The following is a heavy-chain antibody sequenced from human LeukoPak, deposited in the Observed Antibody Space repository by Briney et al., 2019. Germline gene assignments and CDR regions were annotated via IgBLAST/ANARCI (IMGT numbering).Heavy chain of an antibody. CDR1: GGSFSGYY. CDR3: ARSYSSRSPIDY. V-gene: IGHV4-34*01. CDR2: INHSGST. D-gene: IGHD6-13*01. Sequence: SETLSLTCAVYGGSFSGYYWSWLRQPPGKGLEWIGEINHSGSTNYNPSLKSRVTISVDTSKNQFSLRLSAVAAADTAVYYCARSYSSRSPIDYWGQGILVTVSS. J-gene: IGHJ4*02.